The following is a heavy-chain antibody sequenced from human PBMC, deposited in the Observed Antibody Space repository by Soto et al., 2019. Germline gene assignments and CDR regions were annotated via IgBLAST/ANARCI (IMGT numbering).Heavy chain of an antibody. Sequence: AGGSLRLSCAASGFAFSTHAMNWVRQAPGKGLAWVSSITPSGDNTYYADSLKGRFTISRDNSKNTLYLDINNVTPEDTAVYYCAKEVLAAGQGWFAPWGQGTLVTVSS. CDR2: ITPSGDNT. D-gene: IGHD6-25*01. CDR3: AKEVLAAGQGWFAP. J-gene: IGHJ5*02. V-gene: IGHV3-23*01. CDR1: GFAFSTHA.